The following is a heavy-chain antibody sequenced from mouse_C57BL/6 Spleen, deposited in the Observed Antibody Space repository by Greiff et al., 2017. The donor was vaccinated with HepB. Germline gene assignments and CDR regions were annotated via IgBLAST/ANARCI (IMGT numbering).Heavy chain of an antibody. Sequence: DVMLVESGEGLVKPGGSLKLSCAASGFTFSSYAMSWVRQTPEKRLEWVAYISSGGDYIYYADTVKGRFTISRDNARNTLYLQMSSLKSEDTAMYYCTRDSNYYGSSYGYFDVWGTGTTVTVSS. V-gene: IGHV5-9-1*02. D-gene: IGHD1-1*01. CDR2: ISSGGDYI. CDR3: TRDSNYYGSSYGYFDV. CDR1: GFTFSSYA. J-gene: IGHJ1*03.